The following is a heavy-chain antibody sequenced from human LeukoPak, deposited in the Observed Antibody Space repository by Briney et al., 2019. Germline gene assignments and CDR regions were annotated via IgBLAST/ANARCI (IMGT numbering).Heavy chain of an antibody. V-gene: IGHV4-39*01. CDR3: VRWTAGTTEDS. Sequence: SETLSLTCTVSGGSISSSSDCWGWIRQPPGKGLEWIGSVYYGGTTYYNPSLKSRVTISVDTSKNEFSLKLSSVTAADTAVYYCVRWTAGTTEDSWGQGTLVTVSS. CDR1: GGSISSSSDC. J-gene: IGHJ4*02. D-gene: IGHD1-1*01. CDR2: VYYGGTT.